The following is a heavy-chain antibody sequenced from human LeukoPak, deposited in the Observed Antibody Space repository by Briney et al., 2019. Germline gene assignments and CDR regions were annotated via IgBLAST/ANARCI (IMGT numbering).Heavy chain of an antibody. CDR2: INANSGGT. J-gene: IGHJ4*02. Sequence: GASVKVSCKTSGYTFADYFIHWVRQAPGQGLEWMGRINANSGGTEYEQKFQGSVTMTRYTSISTAYAEVNWLISDDTAIYYCARDVSSTPNWEFDYWGQGTLVTVSS. D-gene: IGHD1-26*01. CDR3: ARDVSSTPNWEFDY. V-gene: IGHV1-2*06. CDR1: GYTFADYF.